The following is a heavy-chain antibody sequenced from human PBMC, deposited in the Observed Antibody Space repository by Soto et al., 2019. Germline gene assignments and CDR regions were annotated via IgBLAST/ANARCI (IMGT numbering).Heavy chain of an antibody. V-gene: IGHV5-10-1*01. CDR1: GYSFTSYW. CDR3: ARRIYCSGGSCYSEDLFDY. D-gene: IGHD2-15*01. J-gene: IGHJ4*02. CDR2: IDPSDSYT. Sequence: PGESLKISCKGSGYSFTSYWISWVRQMPGKGLEWMGRIDPSDSYTNYSPSFQGHVTISADKSISTAYLQWSSLKASDTAMYYCARRIYCSGGSCYSEDLFDYWGQGTLVTVSS.